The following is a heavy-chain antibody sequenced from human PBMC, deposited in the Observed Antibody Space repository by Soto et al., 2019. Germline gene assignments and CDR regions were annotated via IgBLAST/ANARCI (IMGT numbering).Heavy chain of an antibody. CDR1: GYSFTTYG. D-gene: IGHD3-10*01. J-gene: IGHJ4*02. CDR3: ARDLWFGESFRYYFDY. Sequence: ASVKVSCKASGYSFTTYGLSWVRQAPGHGLEWMGWISSYNDYTDYAQKFQGRVTMTTDTSTRTAYMELRSLRSDDTAVYYCARDLWFGESFRYYFDYWAQGTLVTVSS. V-gene: IGHV1-18*01. CDR2: ISSYNDYT.